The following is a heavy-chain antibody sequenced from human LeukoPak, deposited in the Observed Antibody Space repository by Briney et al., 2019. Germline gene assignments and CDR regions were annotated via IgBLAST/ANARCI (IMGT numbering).Heavy chain of an antibody. J-gene: IGHJ4*02. CDR3: ARMRRGWLQVDS. Sequence: SETLSLTCIVSGGSISEEYWSWARQPPGKGLEWIGYMYYTGNTNYNHSLKSRVTITVGASKNQFSLKLRSVPAADTAVYYCARMRRGWLQVDSWGQGTLVTVSS. CDR1: GGSISEEY. CDR2: MYYTGNT. V-gene: IGHV4-59*01. D-gene: IGHD3-22*01.